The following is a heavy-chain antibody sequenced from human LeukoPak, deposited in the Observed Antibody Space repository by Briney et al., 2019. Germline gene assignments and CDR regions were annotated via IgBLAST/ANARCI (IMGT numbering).Heavy chain of an antibody. V-gene: IGHV3-23*01. CDR1: GLTLNNYA. Sequence: PGGSLRLSCAPSGLTLNNYAMTWVRQAPGKGLEWVSTISDSGGSTYYADSVKGRFTISRDNSKNTLYLQVSNLKAEDTALYYCAMTVAADYWGQGTLVTVSS. J-gene: IGHJ4*02. CDR3: AMTVAADY. CDR2: ISDSGGST. D-gene: IGHD6-19*01.